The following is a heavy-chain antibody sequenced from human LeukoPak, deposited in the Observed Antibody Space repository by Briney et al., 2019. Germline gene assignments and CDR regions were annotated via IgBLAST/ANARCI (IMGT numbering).Heavy chain of an antibody. Sequence: GGSLRLSCAASGFTFSNHGMHWVRQTPDKGLEWVAIISYSGADTYYADSVKGRFTISRDNSKNTLYLQMNSLRAEETAVYYCAKGGYDLWSGYSPNFDYWGQGTLVTVSS. CDR1: GFTFSNHG. CDR2: ISYSGADT. J-gene: IGHJ4*02. D-gene: IGHD3-3*01. V-gene: IGHV3-33*06. CDR3: AKGGYDLWSGYSPNFDY.